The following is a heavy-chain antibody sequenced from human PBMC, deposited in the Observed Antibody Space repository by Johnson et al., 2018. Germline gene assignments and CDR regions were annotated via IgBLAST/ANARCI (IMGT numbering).Heavy chain of an antibody. CDR1: GGSFSGYY. D-gene: IGHD1-1*01. J-gene: IGHJ6*02. Sequence: QVQLQQWGAGLLKPSETLSLTCAVYGGSFSGYYWSWIRQPPGKGLAWIGEINHSGSTNYNPSLKSRVTISVDTSKNQFPLKLRSVTAADTAVYYCARGPVREDYYYGMDVWGQGTTVTVSS. CDR3: ARGPVREDYYYGMDV. V-gene: IGHV4-34*01. CDR2: INHSGST.